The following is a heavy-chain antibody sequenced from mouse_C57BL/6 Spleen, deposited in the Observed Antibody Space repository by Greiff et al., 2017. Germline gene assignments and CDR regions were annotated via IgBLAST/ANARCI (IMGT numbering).Heavy chain of an antibody. J-gene: IGHJ2*01. CDR2: IDPSDSYT. Sequence: QVHVKQPGAELVKPGASVKLSCKASGYTFTSYWMQWVKQRPGQGLEWIGEIDPSDSYTNYNQKFKGKATLTVDTSSSTAYMQLSSLTSEDSAVYYCARSSNGFDYWGQGTTLTVSS. V-gene: IGHV1-50*01. CDR1: GYTFTSYW. CDR3: ARSSNGFDY.